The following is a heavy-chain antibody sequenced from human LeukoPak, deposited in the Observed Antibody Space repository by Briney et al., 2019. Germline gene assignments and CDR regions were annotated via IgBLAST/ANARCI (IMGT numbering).Heavy chain of an antibody. CDR1: GFTLSNAW. CDR2: IKSKTDGGTT. Sequence: GGSLRLSCAASGFTLSNAWMSWVRQAPGKGLEWVGRIKSKTDGGTTDYAAPVKGRFTISRDDSKNTLYLQMNSLKTEDTAVYYCTTDIPIVVVVAATPGWFDPWGQGTLVTVSS. CDR3: TTDIPIVVVVAATPGWFDP. J-gene: IGHJ5*02. V-gene: IGHV3-15*01. D-gene: IGHD2-15*01.